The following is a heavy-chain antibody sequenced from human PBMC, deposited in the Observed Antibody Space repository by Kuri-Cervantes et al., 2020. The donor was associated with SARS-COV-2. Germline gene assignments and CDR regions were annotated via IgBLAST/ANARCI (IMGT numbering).Heavy chain of an antibody. CDR3: ARLAKMVRGVIGLDY. V-gene: IGHV5-10-1*01. CDR2: IDPSDSYT. Sequence: GESLKISCKGSGYSFTSYWISWVRQMPGKGLEWMGRIDPSDSYTNYSPSFQGNVTISADKSISTAYLQWSSLKASDTAMYYCARLAKMVRGVIGLDYWGQGTLVTVSS. CDR1: GYSFTSYW. J-gene: IGHJ4*02. D-gene: IGHD3-10*01.